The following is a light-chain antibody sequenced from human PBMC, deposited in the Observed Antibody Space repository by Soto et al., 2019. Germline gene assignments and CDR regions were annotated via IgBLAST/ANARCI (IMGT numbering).Light chain of an antibody. V-gene: IGLV2-8*01. CDR3: ISYAGNHNLV. J-gene: IGLJ2*01. Sequence: QSALTQPPSASGSPGQSVTISCTGTSSDVGAYIYVSWYQQHPGTAPKLIIYEVNKRPSGGPDRFPGSRSGNTASLTVSGLQPEDAADYYCISYAGNHNLVFGGGTKLTVL. CDR1: SSDVGAYIY. CDR2: EVN.